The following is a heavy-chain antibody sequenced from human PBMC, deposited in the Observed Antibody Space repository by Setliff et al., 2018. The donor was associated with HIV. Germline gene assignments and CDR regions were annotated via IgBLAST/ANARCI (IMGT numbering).Heavy chain of an antibody. V-gene: IGHV4-38-2*02. CDR1: GYSISSGYY. D-gene: IGHD2-21*02. J-gene: IGHJ3*02. Sequence: TSETLSLTCAVSGYSISSGYYWAWIRQPPGKGLEWIGSIYHGGTTYYNPSLKGRSTISEDTSKNRFSLSLSSVTAADTAVYYCVRDPPLTPTDADHPFDIWGQGTMVTVSS. CDR3: VRDPPLTPTDADHPFDI. CDR2: IYHGGTT.